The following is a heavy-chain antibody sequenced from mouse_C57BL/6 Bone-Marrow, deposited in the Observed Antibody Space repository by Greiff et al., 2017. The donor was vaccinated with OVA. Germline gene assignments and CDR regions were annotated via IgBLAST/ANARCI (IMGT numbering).Heavy chain of an antibody. CDR3: TTLWLLRGAWFAY. J-gene: IGHJ3*01. CDR1: GFNIKDDY. V-gene: IGHV14-4*01. Sequence: EVQRVESGAELVRPGASVKLSCTASGFNIKDDYMHWVKQRPEQGLEWIGWIDPENGDTEYASKFQGKATITADTSSNTAYLQLSSLTSEDTAVYYCTTLWLLRGAWFAYWGQGTLVTVSA. CDR2: IDPENGDT. D-gene: IGHD2-3*01.